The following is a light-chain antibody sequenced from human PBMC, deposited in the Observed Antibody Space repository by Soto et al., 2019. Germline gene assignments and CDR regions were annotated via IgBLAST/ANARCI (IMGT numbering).Light chain of an antibody. CDR1: SSDVGGSKY. CDR3: ASYTPFNTLV. CDR2: DVS. V-gene: IGLV2-14*01. Sequence: QSALTQPASVSGSPGQSITISCTGTSSDVGGSKYVSWYQQPPGKAPRIIIYDVSDRPSGVSYRFSGSKSGNTASLTISGLQADDEADYYCASYTPFNTLVFGGGTKLTVL. J-gene: IGLJ3*02.